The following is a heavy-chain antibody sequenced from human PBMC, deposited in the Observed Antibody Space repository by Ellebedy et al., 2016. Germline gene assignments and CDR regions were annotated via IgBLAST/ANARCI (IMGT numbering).Heavy chain of an antibody. CDR2: IYWNDDK. V-gene: IGHV2-5*01. CDR1: GFSLSTAGVG. Sequence: SGPTLVKPTQTLTLTCTFSGFSLSTAGVGVGWIRQPPGKALEWLALIYWNDDKRYSPSLKSRLTVTKDTSKNQVVLTLTNMDPVDTATYYCAHLPAGPFMFYFDYWGQGTLVTVSS. D-gene: IGHD2-2*01. CDR3: AHLPAGPFMFYFDY. J-gene: IGHJ4*02.